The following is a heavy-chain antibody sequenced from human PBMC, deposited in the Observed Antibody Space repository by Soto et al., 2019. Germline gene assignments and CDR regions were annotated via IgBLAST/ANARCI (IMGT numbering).Heavy chain of an antibody. CDR3: ARNQYPTADYSYYYYGMEV. Sequence: PWGSLRLPCAASRFTFSRSAMHWVRQAPRKGMEWVAVISYDRSNKYYADSVKGRFTISRDNSKNTLYLQMNSLRAEDRAVYYCARNQYPTADYSYYYYGMEVWGHGTTLTFS. J-gene: IGHJ6*01. CDR2: ISYDRSNK. CDR1: RFTFSRSA. V-gene: IGHV3-30-3*01. D-gene: IGHD1-26*01.